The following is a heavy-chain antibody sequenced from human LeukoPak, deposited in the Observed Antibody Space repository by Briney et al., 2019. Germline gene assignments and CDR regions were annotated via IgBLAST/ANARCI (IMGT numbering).Heavy chain of an antibody. CDR1: GFTFSSYG. Sequence: PGGSLRLSCAASGFTFSSYGMHWVRQAPGKGLEWVAVISYDGSNKYYADSVKGRFTISRDNSKNTLYLQMNSLRAEDTAVYYCARDRRRKDIVVVVAACHPCNWFDPWGQGTLVTVSS. CDR3: ARDRRRKDIVVVVAACHPCNWFDP. D-gene: IGHD2-15*01. J-gene: IGHJ5*02. CDR2: ISYDGSNK. V-gene: IGHV3-30*19.